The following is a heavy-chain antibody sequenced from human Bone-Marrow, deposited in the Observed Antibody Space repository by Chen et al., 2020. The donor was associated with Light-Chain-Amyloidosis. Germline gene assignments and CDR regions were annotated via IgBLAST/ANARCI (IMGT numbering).Heavy chain of an antibody. CDR3: ARRRDGYNFDY. CDR1: GYTFPNYW. V-gene: IGHV5-51*01. CDR2: IYPDDADA. D-gene: IGHD5-12*01. Sequence: EVQLEQSGPEVKKPGESLKISCKGSGYTFPNYWIGWVRQMPGKGLEWMGVIYPDDADARYSPSVAGQVTISAAKSITTAYLQWRSLKASDTAMYYCARRRDGYNFDYWGQGTLVTVSS. J-gene: IGHJ4*02.